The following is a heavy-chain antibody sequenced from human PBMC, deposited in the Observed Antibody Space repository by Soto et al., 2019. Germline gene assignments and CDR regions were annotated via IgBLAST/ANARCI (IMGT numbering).Heavy chain of an antibody. CDR2: IIPIFGTA. CDR1: GGTFSSYA. V-gene: IGHV1-69*06. J-gene: IGHJ4*02. Sequence: SVRVSCKASGGTFSSYAISWVRQAPGQGLEWMGGIIPIFGTANYAQKFQGRVTITADKSTSTAYMELSSLRSEDTAVYYCARDGSSGAIDYWGQGTLVTVSS. CDR3: ARDGSSGAIDY. D-gene: IGHD1-26*01.